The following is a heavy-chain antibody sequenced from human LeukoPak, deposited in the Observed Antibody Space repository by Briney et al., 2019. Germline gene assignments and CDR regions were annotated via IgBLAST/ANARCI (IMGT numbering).Heavy chain of an antibody. J-gene: IGHJ4*02. Sequence: SETLSLTCAVSGGSISSSNWWSWVRQPPGKGLEWIGSVYYSGSTYYNPSLKSRVTISVDTSKNQFSLKLTSVTAADTAIYYCAREVPYYGSGNFDYWGQGTLVTVSS. CDR2: VYYSGST. CDR3: AREVPYYGSGNFDY. D-gene: IGHD3-10*01. V-gene: IGHV4-4*02. CDR1: GGSISSSNW.